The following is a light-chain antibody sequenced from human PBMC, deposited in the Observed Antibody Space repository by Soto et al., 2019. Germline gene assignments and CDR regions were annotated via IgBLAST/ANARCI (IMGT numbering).Light chain of an antibody. CDR1: HSVGSN. V-gene: IGKV3-15*01. CDR3: QQYKQWPVA. CDR2: GAS. Sequence: VMTQSPTTLSVSPGERATLSCRASHSVGSNLAWYQQNPGQAPRLLIYGASTRATGVPGRFSGSGSATQDTLTISSLQSEDFGFYYCQQYKQWPVAFGGGTKVEIK. J-gene: IGKJ4*01.